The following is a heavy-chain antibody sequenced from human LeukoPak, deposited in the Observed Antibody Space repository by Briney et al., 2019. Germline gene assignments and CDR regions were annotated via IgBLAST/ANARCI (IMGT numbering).Heavy chain of an antibody. CDR3: ARDPDSSGWYYFDY. J-gene: IGHJ4*02. CDR2: ISSSSSSI. CDR1: GFTFSSYS. D-gene: IGHD6-19*01. V-gene: IGHV3-21*06. Sequence: GGSLRLSCAASGFTFSSYSMNWVRQAPGKGLEWVSFISSSSSSIYYADAVKGRFTISRDDANNSLYLQMNSLRAEDTAVYYCARDPDSSGWYYFDYWGQGSLVTVSS.